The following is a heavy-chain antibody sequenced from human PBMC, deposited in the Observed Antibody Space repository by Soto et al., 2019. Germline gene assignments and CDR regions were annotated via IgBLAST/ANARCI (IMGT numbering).Heavy chain of an antibody. Sequence: GGSLRLSCAASGFTFSSYAMHWVRQAPGKGLEWVAVISYDGSNKYYADSVKGRFTISRDNSKNTLYLQMNSLRAEDTAVYYCAREGYYDFWSGYLYYFDYWGQGTLVTVSS. J-gene: IGHJ4*02. CDR1: GFTFSSYA. CDR3: AREGYYDFWSGYLYYFDY. CDR2: ISYDGSNK. V-gene: IGHV3-30-3*01. D-gene: IGHD3-3*01.